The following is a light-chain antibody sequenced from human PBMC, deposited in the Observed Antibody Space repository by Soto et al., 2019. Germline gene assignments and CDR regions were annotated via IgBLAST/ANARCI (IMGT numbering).Light chain of an antibody. CDR2: DAS. V-gene: IGKV3-11*01. Sequence: EIMLTQSPATLSLSPGERATLSCRASQSVSSYLAWYQQKPGQAPRLLIYDASNRATGIPARFSGSGSGTDFTLTISSLEPEDFAVYYCQQRSNWPPWTFGQGTQVEIK. J-gene: IGKJ1*01. CDR3: QQRSNWPPWT. CDR1: QSVSSY.